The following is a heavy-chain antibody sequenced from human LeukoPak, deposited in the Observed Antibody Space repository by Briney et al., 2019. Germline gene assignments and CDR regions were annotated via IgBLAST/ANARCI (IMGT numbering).Heavy chain of an antibody. V-gene: IGHV3-11*04. Sequence: PGGSLRLSCAASGFTLSDYYMNWIRQAPGKGLEWISYMSSSGSTINYADSVKGRFTISRDNAKNSLYLHMKSLRAEDTAVYYCAKDRYCSGSWGQGTLVTVSS. D-gene: IGHD2-15*01. CDR2: MSSSGSTI. CDR1: GFTLSDYY. J-gene: IGHJ4*02. CDR3: AKDRYCSGS.